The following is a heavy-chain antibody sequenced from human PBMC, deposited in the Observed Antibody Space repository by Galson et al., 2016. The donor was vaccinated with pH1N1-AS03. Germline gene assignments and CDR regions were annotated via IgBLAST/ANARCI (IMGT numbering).Heavy chain of an antibody. CDR3: ARAGADIVVVPAGWFDP. J-gene: IGHJ5*02. CDR2: IYHSGST. Sequence: LSLTCAVSDYSITGGCCWGWIRQPPGKGLEWIGSIYHSGSTYYNPSLKSRVTISADTSKNQFSLKLSSVTAADTAVYYCARAGADIVVVPAGWFDPWGQGTLVTVSS. CDR1: DYSITGGCC. D-gene: IGHD2-2*01. V-gene: IGHV4-38-2*01.